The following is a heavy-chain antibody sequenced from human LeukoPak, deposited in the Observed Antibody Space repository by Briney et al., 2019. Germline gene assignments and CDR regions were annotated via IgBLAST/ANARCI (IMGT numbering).Heavy chain of an antibody. CDR1: AFSLNAYN. V-gene: IGHV3-21*01. CDR2: ISYTGTYI. Sequence: PGGSLRLSCAASAFSLNAYNMNWVRQAPGKGLEWVSSISYTGTYIYYADSVKGRFTISRDNAQNSLYLQMNSLRAEDTAVYYCARPGPYWYFDLWGRGTLVTVSS. CDR3: ARPGPYWYFDL. J-gene: IGHJ2*01.